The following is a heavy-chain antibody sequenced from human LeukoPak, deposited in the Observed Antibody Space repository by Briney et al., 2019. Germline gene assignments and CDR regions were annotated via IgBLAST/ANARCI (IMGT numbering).Heavy chain of an antibody. CDR3: ARDVGYGMNV. J-gene: IGHJ6*02. V-gene: IGHV3-74*01. CDR2: INGDGSST. D-gene: IGHD2-15*01. Sequence: GGSLRLSCAAFGFTFSSYWMHWVRQAPGKGLLWVSRINGDGSSTNYADSVKGRFTISRDNAKNTLYLQMNSLRAEDTAVYYCARDVGYGMNVWGQGTTVTVSS. CDR1: GFTFSSYW.